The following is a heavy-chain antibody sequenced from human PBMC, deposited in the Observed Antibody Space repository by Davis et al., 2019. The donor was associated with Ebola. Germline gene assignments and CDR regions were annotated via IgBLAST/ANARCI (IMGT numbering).Heavy chain of an antibody. CDR2: IKSKTDGGTT. D-gene: IGHD6-6*01. Sequence: GESLKISCAASGFTFSNAWMSWVRQAPGKGLEWVGRIKSKTDGGTTDYAAPVKGRFTISRDDSKNTLYLQMNSLRTDDTAVYYCAKDPYSSTSRNDYWGQGTLVTVSS. J-gene: IGHJ4*02. CDR3: AKDPYSSTSRNDY. CDR1: GFTFSNAW. V-gene: IGHV3-15*01.